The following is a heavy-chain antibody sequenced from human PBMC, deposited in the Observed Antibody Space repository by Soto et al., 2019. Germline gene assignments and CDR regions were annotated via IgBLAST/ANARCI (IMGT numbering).Heavy chain of an antibody. CDR3: AGGRDYDY. D-gene: IGHD1-26*01. CDR2: IAHDGHT. V-gene: IGHV4-4*02. J-gene: IGHJ4*02. CDR1: GGSITTSVL. Sequence: PSETLSLTCDVSGGSITTSVLWTWVRQFPGRGLEWIGEIAHDGHTNYDPSLSGRVTMSVDPSNSQFSLNVASVNAAGTAVYFCAGGRDYDYWGQGTLVTVYS.